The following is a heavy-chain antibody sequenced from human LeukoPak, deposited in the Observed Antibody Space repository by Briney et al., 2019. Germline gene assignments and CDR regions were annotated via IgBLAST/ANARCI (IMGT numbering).Heavy chain of an antibody. CDR1: GYTFTGYY. J-gene: IGHJ6*03. CDR2: INPSGGST. Sequence: GASVKVSCKASGYTFTGYYMHWVRQAPGQGLEWMGIINPSGGSTSYAQKFQGRVTMTRDMSTSTVYMELSSLRSEDTAVYYCATRGYYYYMDVWGKGTTVTVSS. V-gene: IGHV1-46*01. CDR3: ATRGYYYYMDV.